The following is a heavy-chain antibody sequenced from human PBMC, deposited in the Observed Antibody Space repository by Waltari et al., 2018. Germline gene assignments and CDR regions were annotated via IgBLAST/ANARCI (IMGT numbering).Heavy chain of an antibody. V-gene: IGHV3-72*01. CDR2: TRNKANSYTT. Sequence: EVQLVESGGGLVQPGGSLRLSCAASGFTFSDHYMDWVRQAPGKGLEWVGRTRNKANSYTTEYVASVKGRFTISRDYSKNSLYLQMNSLKTEDTAVYYCARDRGGSYYDYWGQGTLVTVSS. D-gene: IGHD1-26*01. CDR1: GFTFSDHY. J-gene: IGHJ4*02. CDR3: ARDRGGSYYDY.